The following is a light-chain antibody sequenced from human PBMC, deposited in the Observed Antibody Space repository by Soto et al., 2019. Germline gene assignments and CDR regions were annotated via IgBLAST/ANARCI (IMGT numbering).Light chain of an antibody. J-gene: IGLJ1*01. CDR2: GNS. CDR1: SSNIGAGYD. V-gene: IGLV1-40*01. Sequence: QSVLTQPPSVSGAPGQRVTISCTGSSSNIGAGYDVHWYQQLPGTAPKLLIYGNSNRPSGVPDRFSGSKSGTSASLAITGLQAEHHPHYYCQSYDSSLSAHVFGTGTKLTVL. CDR3: QSYDSSLSAHV.